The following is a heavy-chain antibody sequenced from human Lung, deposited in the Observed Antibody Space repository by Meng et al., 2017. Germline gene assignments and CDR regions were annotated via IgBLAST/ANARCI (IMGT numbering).Heavy chain of an antibody. CDR2: INAGNGNT. J-gene: IGHJ4*02. Sequence: QVQLVQSGAEVKKPGASVKVSCKASGYTFTHHAMHWVRQAPGQRLEWMGWINAGNGNTKYLQKFQGRVTITRDTSASTAYMELSSLRFVDTAMYYCARDYSSGWYYFDYWGQGTLVTVSS. CDR1: GYTFTHHA. CDR3: ARDYSSGWYYFDY. V-gene: IGHV1-3*01. D-gene: IGHD6-19*01.